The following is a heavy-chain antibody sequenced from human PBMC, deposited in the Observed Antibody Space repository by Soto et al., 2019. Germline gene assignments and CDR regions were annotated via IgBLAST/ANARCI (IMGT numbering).Heavy chain of an antibody. CDR1: GGSFSGYY. D-gene: IGHD3-10*01. J-gene: IGHJ6*02. V-gene: IGHV4-34*01. CDR3: ARAQLKTTYYYGSVSYLDV. CDR2: INHSGST. Sequence: PSETLSLTCAVYGGSFSGYYWSWIHQPPGKGLEWIAEINHSGSTNYNPSLKSRVTISVDTSKNQFSLKLSSVTAADTAVYYCARAQLKTTYYYGSVSYLDVWGQGTTVTVSS.